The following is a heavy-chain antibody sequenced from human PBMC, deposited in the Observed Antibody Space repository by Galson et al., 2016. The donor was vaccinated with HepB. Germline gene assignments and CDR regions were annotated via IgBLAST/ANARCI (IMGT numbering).Heavy chain of an antibody. J-gene: IGHJ3*02. V-gene: IGHV3-48*02. Sequence: SLRLSCAASGFTFSYYSINWVRQAPGKGLEWVSYISGSSTTIYYADSVKGRFTVSRDNAKNSLFLQMNSLRDEDTALYYCARGRRAALDPFDIWGQGTMVTVSS. D-gene: IGHD6-13*01. CDR2: ISGSSTTI. CDR1: GFTFSYYS. CDR3: ARGRRAALDPFDI.